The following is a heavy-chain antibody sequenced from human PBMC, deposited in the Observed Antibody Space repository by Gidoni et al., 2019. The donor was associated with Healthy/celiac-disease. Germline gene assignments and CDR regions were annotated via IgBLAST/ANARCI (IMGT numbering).Heavy chain of an antibody. CDR3: AKDRDPGNYYGMDV. CDR1: GSTFSSYP. Sequence: EVQLLESGGGLVQPGGSLRLSCAASGSTFSSYPVSLVRQDPGKGLEWVSSISGSGGSTYYADSVKGRFTLSRDNSKNTLYLQMNSLRAEDTAVYYCAKDRDPGNYYGMDVWGQGTTVTVSS. V-gene: IGHV3-23*01. D-gene: IGHD2-21*02. J-gene: IGHJ6*02. CDR2: ISGSGGST.